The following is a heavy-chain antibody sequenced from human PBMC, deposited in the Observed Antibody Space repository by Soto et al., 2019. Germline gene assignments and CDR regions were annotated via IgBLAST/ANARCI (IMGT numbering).Heavy chain of an antibody. CDR2: ISYDGSNK. D-gene: IGHD7-27*01. Sequence: QVQLVESGGGVVQPGRSLRLSCAASGFTFSSYGMHWVRQAPGKGLEWVAGISYDGSNKYYADSVKGRFTISRDNSKNTLYLQMNSLRAEDTAVYYCAKDRGDWGLNYYYYGMDVWGQGTTVTVSS. CDR1: GFTFSSYG. CDR3: AKDRGDWGLNYYYYGMDV. J-gene: IGHJ6*02. V-gene: IGHV3-30*18.